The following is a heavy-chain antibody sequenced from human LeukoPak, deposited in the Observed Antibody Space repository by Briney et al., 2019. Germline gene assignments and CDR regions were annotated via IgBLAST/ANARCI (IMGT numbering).Heavy chain of an antibody. CDR3: AKDPSRPAYYYSGMDV. Sequence: GGSLRLSCAASGFIFSSEAMSWVRQAPGKGLEWVSAISVSGGSTYYADSVKGRFTISRDNYKNTLYLQMNSLRAEDTAVYYCAKDPSRPAYYYSGMDVWGQGTTVTVSS. CDR1: GFIFSSEA. J-gene: IGHJ6*02. CDR2: ISVSGGST. V-gene: IGHV3-23*01.